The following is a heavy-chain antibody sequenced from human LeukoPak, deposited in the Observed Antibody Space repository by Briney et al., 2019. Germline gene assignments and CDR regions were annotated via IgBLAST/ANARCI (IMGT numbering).Heavy chain of an antibody. J-gene: IGHJ3*02. CDR2: INWNGGST. CDR1: GFTFDDYG. V-gene: IGHV3-20*04. D-gene: IGHD6-13*01. Sequence: SGGSLRLSCAASGFTFDDYGMSWVRQAPGKGLEWVSGINWNGGSTGYGDSVKGRFTISRDNAKNSLYLQMNSLRAEDTAVYYCARSRGDGDPNPKTRDIAAADAFDIWGQGTMVTVSS. CDR3: ARSRGDGDPNPKTRDIAAADAFDI.